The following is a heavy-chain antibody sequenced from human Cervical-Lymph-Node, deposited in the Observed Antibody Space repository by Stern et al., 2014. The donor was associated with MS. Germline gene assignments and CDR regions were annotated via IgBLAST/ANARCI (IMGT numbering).Heavy chain of an antibody. D-gene: IGHD3-22*01. CDR2: MTPNSGNT. Sequence: QLVQSGAEVKKPGASVKVSCKASGYTFTSYDINWVRTATGQGLEWIGWMTPNSGNTGYAQKFQGRVTMTRNTSISTAYMELSSLRSEDTAVYYCARAHDSPNWFDPWGQGTLVTVSS. CDR1: GYTFTSYD. J-gene: IGHJ5*02. V-gene: IGHV1-8*01. CDR3: ARAHDSPNWFDP.